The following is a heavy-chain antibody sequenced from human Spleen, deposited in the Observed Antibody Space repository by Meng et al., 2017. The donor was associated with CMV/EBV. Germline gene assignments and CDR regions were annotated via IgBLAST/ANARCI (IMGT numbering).Heavy chain of an antibody. Sequence: SGGYYWRWMRQHPGQGLEWIGYIYYSGSTYYNPSLKSRVTISVDTSKNQFSLKLSSVTAADTAVYYCARKRYCSSTSCQGVRWFDPWGQGTLVTVSS. CDR3: ARKRYCSSTSCQGVRWFDP. J-gene: IGHJ5*02. D-gene: IGHD2-2*01. V-gene: IGHV4-31*02. CDR2: IYYSGST. CDR1: SGGYY.